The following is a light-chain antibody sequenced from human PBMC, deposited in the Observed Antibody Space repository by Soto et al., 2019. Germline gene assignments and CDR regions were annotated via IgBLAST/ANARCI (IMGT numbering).Light chain of an antibody. J-gene: IGLJ3*02. Sequence: QPVLTQSSSASASLGSSVKLTCTPSSGHSFYIIAWHQQQPGKAPRSLMKLEGSGSYRKESGVPDRFSGSSSGADRYLTISNLQFEDEAEYYCETWDSTTQVFGGGTKLTVL. CDR3: ETWDSTTQV. CDR2: LEGSGSY. V-gene: IGLV4-60*02. CDR1: SGHSFYI.